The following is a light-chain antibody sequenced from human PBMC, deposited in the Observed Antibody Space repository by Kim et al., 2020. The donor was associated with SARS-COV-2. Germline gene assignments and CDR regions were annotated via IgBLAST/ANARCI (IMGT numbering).Light chain of an antibody. J-gene: IGLJ3*02. CDR2: GVF. CDR3: SSYAGSNNFVV. CDR1: SSDIGGYDY. Sequence: QSALTQPPSASGSPGQSVTISCAGTSSDIGGYDYVSWYQQHPGKAPKLMIYGVFKRPSGVPDRFPGSKSGNTASLTVSGLQAEDEADYYCSSYAGSNNFVVFGGGTKLTVL. V-gene: IGLV2-8*01.